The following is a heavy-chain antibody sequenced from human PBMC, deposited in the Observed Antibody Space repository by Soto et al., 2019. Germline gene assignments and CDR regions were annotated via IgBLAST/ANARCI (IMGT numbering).Heavy chain of an antibody. CDR3: AREGGGYYYYGMDV. Sequence: QVQLVQSGAEVKKPGASVKVSCKASGYTFTGYYMHWVRQAPGQGLEWMGWINPNSGGANYAQKFQGWVTMTRDTSISTAYMEMGRMRSDDTAVYYCAREGGGYYYYGMDVWGQGTTVTVSS. CDR2: INPNSGGA. J-gene: IGHJ6*02. CDR1: GYTFTGYY. D-gene: IGHD3-16*01. V-gene: IGHV1-2*04.